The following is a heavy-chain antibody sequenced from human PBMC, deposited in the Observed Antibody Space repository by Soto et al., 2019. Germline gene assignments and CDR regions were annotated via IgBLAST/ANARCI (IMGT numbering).Heavy chain of an antibody. J-gene: IGHJ5*02. CDR3: ARGLGSSWFFL. CDR1: GFTFSSYS. CDR2: IGSGGSPI. V-gene: IGHV3-48*01. Sequence: GGSLRLSCAASGFTFSSYSMNWVRQAPGKGLEWLSYIGSGGSPIKYADSVMGRFTVSRDNAKSSLYLQMNSLRAEDTAAYYCARGLGSSWFFLWGQGTLVTVSS. D-gene: IGHD6-13*01.